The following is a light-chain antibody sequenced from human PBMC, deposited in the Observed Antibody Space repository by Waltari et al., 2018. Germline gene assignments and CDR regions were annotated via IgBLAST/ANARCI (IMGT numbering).Light chain of an antibody. CDR3: QQGNSYPRT. Sequence: DIQMSQSPSSLSASVGDRVTITCRASQGISSYLNWYQQKLGKLPKLLIYYANSLASGVPSRFSGSGSGTEFTLTISSLQPEDFATYYCQQGNSYPRTFDQGTKVEIK. CDR2: YAN. V-gene: IGKV1-17*01. J-gene: IGKJ1*01. CDR1: QGISSY.